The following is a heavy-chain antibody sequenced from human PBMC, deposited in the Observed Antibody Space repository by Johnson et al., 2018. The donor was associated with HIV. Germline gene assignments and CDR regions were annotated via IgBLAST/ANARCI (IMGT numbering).Heavy chain of an antibody. CDR2: ISSSGSTI. V-gene: IGHV3-11*04. J-gene: IGHJ3*02. CDR1: GFTFSDYY. CDR3: AREKIKGYAFDI. Sequence: QVQLVESGGGLIQIGGSLRLSCAASGFTFSDYYMSWIRQAPGKGLEWVSYISSSGSTIYYADSVKGRFTISRDNAKNSLYLQMNSLRAEDTAVYYCAREKIKGYAFDIWGQGTMVTVSS. D-gene: IGHD3-16*01.